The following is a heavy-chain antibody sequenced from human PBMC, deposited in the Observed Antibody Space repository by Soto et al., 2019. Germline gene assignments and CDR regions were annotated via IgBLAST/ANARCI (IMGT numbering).Heavy chain of an antibody. CDR3: AKRGSGSQFDY. D-gene: IGHD1-26*01. J-gene: IGHJ4*02. V-gene: IGHV3-23*01. CDR1: GFTFSSYA. Sequence: EVQLLESGGGLVQPGGSLRLSFAASGFTFSSYAMSWVRQAPGKGLEWVSVISGSGGGTYYADSVKGRFTISRDNSKNTLYLQMNSLRAEDTAVYYCAKRGSGSQFDYWGQGTLVTVSS. CDR2: ISGSGGGT.